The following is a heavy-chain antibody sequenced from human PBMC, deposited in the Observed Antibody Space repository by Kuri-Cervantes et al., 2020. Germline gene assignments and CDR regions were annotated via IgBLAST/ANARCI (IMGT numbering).Heavy chain of an antibody. CDR2: MNPNSGNT. CDR3: ARWGYSSGWRHFDY. V-gene: IGHV1-8*03. CDR1: GYTFTNFD. D-gene: IGHD6-19*01. Sequence: ASVKVSCKASGYTFTNFDITWVRQAPGQGLEWMGWMNPNSGNTGYAQKFQGRVTITADKSTSTAYMELSSLRSEDTAVYYCARWGYSSGWRHFDYWGQGTLVTVSS. J-gene: IGHJ4*02.